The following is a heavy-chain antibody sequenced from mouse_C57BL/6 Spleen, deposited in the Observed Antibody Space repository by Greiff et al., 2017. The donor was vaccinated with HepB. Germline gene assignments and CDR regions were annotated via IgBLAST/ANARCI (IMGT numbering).Heavy chain of an antibody. D-gene: IGHD1-1*01. CDR1: GFTFSDYG. CDR3: ARPGATVVERAWFAY. Sequence: EVMLVESGGGLVKPGGSLKLSCAASGFTFSDYGMHWVRQAPEKGLEWVAYISSGSSTIYYADTVKGRFTISRDNAKNTLSLQMTSLRSEDTAMYYCARPGATVVERAWFAYWGQGTLVTVSA. CDR2: ISSGSSTI. J-gene: IGHJ3*01. V-gene: IGHV5-17*01.